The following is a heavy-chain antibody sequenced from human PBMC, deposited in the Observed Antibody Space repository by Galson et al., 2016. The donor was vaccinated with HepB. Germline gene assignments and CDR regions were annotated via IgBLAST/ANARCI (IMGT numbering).Heavy chain of an antibody. CDR1: GDSISSNTY. CDR3: ANGAQWARWFDP. J-gene: IGHJ5*02. D-gene: IGHD6-19*01. V-gene: IGHV4-39*07. CDR2: IHDRRNT. Sequence: ETLSLTCTVSGDSISSNTYWAWIRPPPGKGLECIGSIHDRRNTYFEPSPESRATISFDTSKNQFSLNLTSVTAADTAIYYCANGAQWARWFDPWGQGTLVTVSS.